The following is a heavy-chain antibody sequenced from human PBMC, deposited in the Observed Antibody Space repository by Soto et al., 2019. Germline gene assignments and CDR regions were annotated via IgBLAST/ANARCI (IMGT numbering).Heavy chain of an antibody. D-gene: IGHD1-26*01. CDR2: IKQDGSEK. V-gene: IGHV3-7*04. J-gene: IGHJ5*02. CDR1: GFTINSYW. Sequence: EVQLVESGGGLVQPGGSLRLSCAASGFTINSYWMTWVRQAPGKGLEWVANIKQDGSEKYYVDSVKGRFTISRDNAKNSLYLQMNSLRAEDTAVYYCARGWGLDPWGQGTLVTVSS. CDR3: ARGWGLDP.